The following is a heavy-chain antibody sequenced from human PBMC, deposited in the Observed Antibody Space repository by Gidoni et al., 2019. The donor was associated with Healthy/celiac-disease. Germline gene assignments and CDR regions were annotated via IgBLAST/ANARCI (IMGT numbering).Heavy chain of an antibody. CDR1: KFTFSSYG. CDR3: AKDPHDSSDYYGGAFNI. J-gene: IGHJ3*02. CDR2: ISYDGTNK. V-gene: IGHV3-30*18. Sequence: QVQLVESGGGVVQPGRSLRLSCAASKFTFSSYGMHWVRQAPGKGLEWVAVISYDGTNKYYIDSVKGRFTISRDNSKNTLYLQMNSLRAEDTAVYYCAKDPHDSSDYYGGAFNIWGQGTMVTVSS. D-gene: IGHD3-22*01.